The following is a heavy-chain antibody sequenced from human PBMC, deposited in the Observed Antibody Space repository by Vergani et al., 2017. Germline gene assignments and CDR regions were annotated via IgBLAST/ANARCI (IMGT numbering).Heavy chain of an antibody. CDR3: ARTSSGYPLNDAFDI. J-gene: IGHJ3*02. V-gene: IGHV1-2*02. CDR2: INPNSGGT. Sequence: QVQLVQSGAEVKKPGASVKVSCKASGYTFTGYYMHWVRQAPGQGLEWMGGINPNSGGTNYAQKFQGRVTMTRDTSISTAYMELSRLRSDDTAVYYCARTSSGYPLNDAFDIWGQGTMVTVSS. D-gene: IGHD3-22*01. CDR1: GYTFTGYY.